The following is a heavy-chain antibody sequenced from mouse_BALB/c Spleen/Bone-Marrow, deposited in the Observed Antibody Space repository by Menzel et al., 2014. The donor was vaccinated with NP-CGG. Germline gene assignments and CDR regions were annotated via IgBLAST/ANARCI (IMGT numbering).Heavy chain of an antibody. J-gene: IGHJ3*01. D-gene: IGHD2-14*01. CDR2: ISDGGGHT. CDR1: GFSFSDHY. Sequence: EVKVVESGGRLVKPGGSPKLSCAASGFSFSDHYMYWVRQTPEKRLEWVATISDGGGHTYYSDSVKGRFTISRDNAKNNLYLQMSSLKSEDTAMYHCARDGDYRYAWFSYWGQGTPVTVSA. CDR3: ARDGDYRYAWFSY. V-gene: IGHV5-4*02.